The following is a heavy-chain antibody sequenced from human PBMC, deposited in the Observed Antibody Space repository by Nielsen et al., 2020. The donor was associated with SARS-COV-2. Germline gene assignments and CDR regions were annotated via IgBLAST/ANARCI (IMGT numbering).Heavy chain of an antibody. D-gene: IGHD3-10*01. CDR3: ARLRSGNYYNGRDV. J-gene: IGHJ6*02. CDR1: GFTFSTYG. CDR2: ISDSGSRI. V-gene: IGHV3-48*02. Sequence: GESLKISCAASGFTFSTYGMDWVRQAPGKGLEWVAYISDSGSRIYYADSVKGRFTISRDNAKNSLYLQMNSLRDEDTAVYYCARLRSGNYYNGRDVWGQGTTVTVSS.